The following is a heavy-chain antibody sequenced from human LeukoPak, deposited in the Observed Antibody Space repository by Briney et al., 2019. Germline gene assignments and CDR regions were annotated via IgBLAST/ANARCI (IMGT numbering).Heavy chain of an antibody. CDR2: FDPEDGET. J-gene: IGHJ2*01. CDR1: GYTLTELS. CDR3: ATAWVSLVPAEPTDDKSYWYFDL. Sequence: ASVKVSCKVSGYTLTELSMHWVRQAPGKGLEWMGGFDPEDGETIYAQKFQGRVTMTEDTSTDTAYMELSSLRSGDTAVYYCATAWVSLVPAEPTDDKSYWYFDLWGRGTLVTVSS. D-gene: IGHD2-2*01. V-gene: IGHV1-24*01.